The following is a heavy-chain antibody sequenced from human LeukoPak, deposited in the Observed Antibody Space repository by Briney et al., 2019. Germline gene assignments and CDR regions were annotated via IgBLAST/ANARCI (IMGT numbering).Heavy chain of an antibody. V-gene: IGHV4-59*01. CDR2: IYYSGST. Sequence: PSETLSLTCTVSGGSISSYYWSWIRQPPGKGLEWIGYIYYSGSTNYNPSLKSRVTISVDTSKNQFSLKLSSVTAADTAVYYCARGPMGYYDSTRRYFDLWGRGTLVTVSS. CDR3: ARGPMGYYDSTRRYFDL. D-gene: IGHD3-22*01. CDR1: GGSISSYY. J-gene: IGHJ2*01.